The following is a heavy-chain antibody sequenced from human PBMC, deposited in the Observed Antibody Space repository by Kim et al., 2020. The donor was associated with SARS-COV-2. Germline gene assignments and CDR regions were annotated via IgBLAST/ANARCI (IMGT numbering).Heavy chain of an antibody. CDR3: ARGPYSSGWYDY. Sequence: YTPSHIRPVTISVDTSNNQFSLKLSSVTAADTAVYYCARGPYSSGWYDYWGQGTLVTVSS. V-gene: IGHV4-34*01. J-gene: IGHJ4*02. D-gene: IGHD6-19*01.